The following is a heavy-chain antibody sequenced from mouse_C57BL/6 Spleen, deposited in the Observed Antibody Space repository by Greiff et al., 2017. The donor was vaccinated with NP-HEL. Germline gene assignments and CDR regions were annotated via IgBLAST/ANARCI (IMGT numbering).Heavy chain of an antibody. V-gene: IGHV3-5*01. CDR1: GISITTGNYR. CDR3: ALENWDEGYAMDY. J-gene: IGHJ4*01. D-gene: IGHD4-1*01. Sequence: VQLKESGPGLVKPSQTVFLTCTVTGISITTGNYRWSWIRQFPGNKLEWIGYIYYSGTITYNPSLTSRTTITRDTPKNQFFLDMNSLTAEDTATYYWALENWDEGYAMDYWGQGTSVTVSS. CDR2: IYYSGTI.